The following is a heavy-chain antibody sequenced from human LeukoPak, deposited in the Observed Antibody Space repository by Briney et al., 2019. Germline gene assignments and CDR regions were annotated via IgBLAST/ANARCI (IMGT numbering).Heavy chain of an antibody. Sequence: SETLSLTCAVYGGSFGGYYWSWIRQPPGKGLEWIGEINHSGSTNYNPSLKSRVTISVDTSKNQFSLKLSSVTAADTAVYYCAGLNYCSSTSCYVGWFDPWGQGTLVTVSS. D-gene: IGHD2-2*01. CDR3: AGLNYCSSTSCYVGWFDP. CDR2: INHSGST. V-gene: IGHV4-34*01. CDR1: GGSFGGYY. J-gene: IGHJ5*02.